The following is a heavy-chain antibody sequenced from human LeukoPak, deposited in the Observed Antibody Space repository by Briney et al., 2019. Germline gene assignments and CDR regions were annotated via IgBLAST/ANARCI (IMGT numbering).Heavy chain of an antibody. V-gene: IGHV2-5*02. CDR1: GFSLNTSGVG. D-gene: IGHD3-10*01. J-gene: IGHJ4*02. CDR3: AHRVISGITARAFDY. Sequence: SGPALEKPTQTLTLTCTFSGFSLNTSGVGVAWIRQPPGKALEWLAVIYWDDDKRYSPSLKSRLTITKDTSKNQVVLTMTKMDPVDTATYFCAHRVISGITARAFDYWGQGTLVTVSS. CDR2: IYWDDDK.